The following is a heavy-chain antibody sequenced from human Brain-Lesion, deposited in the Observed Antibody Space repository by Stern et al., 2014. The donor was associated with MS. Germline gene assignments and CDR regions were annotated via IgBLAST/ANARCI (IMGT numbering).Heavy chain of an antibody. V-gene: IGHV1-2*02. CDR1: GYIFTGYY. Sequence: VQLVQSGAEVKKPGASVKVSCKTSGYIFTGYYIHWVRQAPGQGLAWMAWFTPNTGGPTYAQKFQGRVTMSRDASISTAYVELSSLTSDDTAVYYCARDQRGITIFGVVTDYYYLGMDVWGQGTTVTVSS. CDR3: ARDQRGITIFGVVTDYYYLGMDV. CDR2: FTPNTGGP. J-gene: IGHJ6*02. D-gene: IGHD3-3*01.